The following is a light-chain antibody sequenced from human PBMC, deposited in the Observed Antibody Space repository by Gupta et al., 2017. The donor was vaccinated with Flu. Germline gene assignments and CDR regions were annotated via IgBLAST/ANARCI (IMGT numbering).Light chain of an antibody. CDR1: SPNIGAGYD. V-gene: IGLV1-40*01. Sequence: QSVLTQPPSVSGAPGKRVTISCTGSSPNIGAGYDVHWYQQLPGTAPKLLIYGNSNRPSGVPDRFSGSKSGTSASLAITGLQAEDEADYYCQSYDSSLSGSRVFGGGTKLTVL. J-gene: IGLJ3*02. CDR2: GNS. CDR3: QSYDSSLSGSRV.